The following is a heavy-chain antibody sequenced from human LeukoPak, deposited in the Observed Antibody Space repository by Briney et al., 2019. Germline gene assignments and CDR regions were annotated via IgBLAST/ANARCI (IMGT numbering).Heavy chain of an antibody. CDR3: ARDGRALSSSWYED. D-gene: IGHD6-13*01. V-gene: IGHV3-30*03. CDR2: ISYDGSNK. Sequence: GGSLRLSCAASGFTFSSYGMHWVRQAPGKGLEWVAVISYDGSNKYYADSVKGRFTISRDNSKNTLYLQMNSLRAEDTAVYYCARDGRALSSSWYEDWGQGTLVTVSS. CDR1: GFTFSSYG. J-gene: IGHJ4*02.